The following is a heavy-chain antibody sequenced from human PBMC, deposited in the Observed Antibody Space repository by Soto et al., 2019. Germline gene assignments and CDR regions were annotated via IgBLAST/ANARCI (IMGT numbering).Heavy chain of an antibody. V-gene: IGHV1-3*01. J-gene: IGHJ4*02. Sequence: QVQLVQSGAEVKKPGASVKVSCKASGYTFTSYAMHLVHQAPGQRLEWMGWINPGNGNTKYSQRFQGRVTITRDTSASTAYMELSSLRSEDTAVLHFARSAAIPFAPDYWGQRLLVTVSS. D-gene: IGHD2-2*02. CDR3: ARSAAIPFAPDY. CDR1: GYTFTSYA. CDR2: INPGNGNT.